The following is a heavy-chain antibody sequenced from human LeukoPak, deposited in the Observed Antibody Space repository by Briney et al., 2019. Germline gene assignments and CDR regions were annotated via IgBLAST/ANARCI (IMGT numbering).Heavy chain of an antibody. Sequence: GGSLRLSCAASGFTFSSYSMNWVRQAPGKGLEWVSAISGSGGSTYYADSMKGRFTISRDNSKNTLYLQMNSLRAEDTAVYYCAKGGGRGYSGYDSSQVFDYWGQGTLVTVSS. J-gene: IGHJ4*02. CDR1: GFTFSSYS. D-gene: IGHD5-12*01. V-gene: IGHV3-23*01. CDR3: AKGGGRGYSGYDSSQVFDY. CDR2: ISGSGGST.